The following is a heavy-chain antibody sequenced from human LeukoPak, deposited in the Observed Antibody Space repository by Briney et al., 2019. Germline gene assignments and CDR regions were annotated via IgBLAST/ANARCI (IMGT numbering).Heavy chain of an antibody. CDR3: ARHRFTIFGVVSNNWFDP. CDR2: IIPIFGTA. Sequence: ASVKVSCKASGGTFISYAISWVRQAPGQGLEWMGGIIPIFGTANYAQKVQGRVTITTDESTSTAYMELSSLRSEDTAVYYCARHRFTIFGVVSNNWFDPWGQGTLVTVSS. V-gene: IGHV1-69*05. D-gene: IGHD3-3*01. CDR1: GGTFISYA. J-gene: IGHJ5*02.